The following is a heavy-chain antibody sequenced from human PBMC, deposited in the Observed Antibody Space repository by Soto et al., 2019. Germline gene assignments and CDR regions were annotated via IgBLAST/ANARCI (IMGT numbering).Heavy chain of an antibody. CDR3: ASSTYYYDSSGYYPTSSSLDY. CDR2: IIPIFGTA. D-gene: IGHD3-22*01. Sequence: SVKVSCKASGGTFSSYAISWVRQPPGQGLEWMGGIIPIFGTANYAQKFQGRVTITADESTSTAYMELSSLRSEDTAVYYCASSTYYYDSSGYYPTSSSLDYWGQGTLVTVSS. CDR1: GGTFSSYA. V-gene: IGHV1-69*13. J-gene: IGHJ4*02.